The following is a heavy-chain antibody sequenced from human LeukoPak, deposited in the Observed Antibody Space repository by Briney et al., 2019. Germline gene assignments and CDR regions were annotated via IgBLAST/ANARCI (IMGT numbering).Heavy chain of an antibody. CDR3: ASSLAYCGGDCYSPAVFDY. V-gene: IGHV4-59*01. J-gene: IGHJ4*02. D-gene: IGHD2-21*02. Sequence: SETLSLTCTVSGGSISSYYWSWIRQPPGKGLEWIGYIYYSGSTNYNPSLKSRVTISVDTSKNQFSLKLSSVTAADTAVYYCASSLAYCGGDCYSPAVFDYWGQVTLVTVSS. CDR2: IYYSGST. CDR1: GGSISSYY.